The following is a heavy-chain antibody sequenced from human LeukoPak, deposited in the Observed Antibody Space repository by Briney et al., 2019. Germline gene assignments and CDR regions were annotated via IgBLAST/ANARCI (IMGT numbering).Heavy chain of an antibody. V-gene: IGHV4-4*02. CDR2: IYHSGST. J-gene: IGHJ3*02. CDR3: ARGQLGDYDSSGYYYDAFDI. Sequence: SETLSLTCAVSGGSISSSNWWSWVRQPPGKGLEWIGEIYHSGSTNYNPSLKSRVTISVDTSKNQFSLKLSSVTAADTAVYYCARGQLGDYDSSGYYYDAFDIWGQGTMVTVSS. D-gene: IGHD3-22*01. CDR1: GGSISSSNW.